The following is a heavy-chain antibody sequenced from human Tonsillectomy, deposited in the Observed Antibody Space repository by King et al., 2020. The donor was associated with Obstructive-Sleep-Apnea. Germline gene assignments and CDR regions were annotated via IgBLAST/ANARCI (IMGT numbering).Heavy chain of an antibody. CDR2: IKQDGREK. J-gene: IGHJ3*02. V-gene: IGHV3-7*03. CDR3: ARDTDLLFYPRDAFDI. Sequence: VQLVESGGGLVQPGGSLRLSCAASGFTFSSYWMSLVRQAPGKGLEWVANIKQDGREKYFVDSVKGRFTISRDNAKNSLYLQMNSLRAEDTAVYYCARDTDLLFYPRDAFDIWGQGTMVTVSS. D-gene: IGHD2-21*02. CDR1: GFTFSSYW.